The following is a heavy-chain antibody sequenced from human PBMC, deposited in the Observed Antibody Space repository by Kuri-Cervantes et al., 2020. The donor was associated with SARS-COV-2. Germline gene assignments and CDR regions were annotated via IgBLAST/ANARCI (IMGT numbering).Heavy chain of an antibody. CDR1: GFTFSSFS. J-gene: IGHJ4*02. CDR2: IYYSGST. Sequence: SETLSLTCAASGFTFSSFSMNWIRQPPGKGLEWIGYIYYSGSTNYNPSLKSRVTISVDTSKNQFSLKLSSVTAADTAVYYCAKWEYQLLWPFDYWGQGTLVTVSS. D-gene: IGHD2-2*01. CDR3: AKWEYQLLWPFDY. V-gene: IGHV4-59*01.